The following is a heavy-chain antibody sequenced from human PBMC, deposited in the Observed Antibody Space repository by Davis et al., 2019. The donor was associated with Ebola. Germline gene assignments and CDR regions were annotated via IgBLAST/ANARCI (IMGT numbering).Heavy chain of an antibody. J-gene: IGHJ4*02. Sequence: MPSETLSLTCTVSGGSISSYYWSWIRQPPGKGLEWIGYIYYSGSTNYNPSLKSRVTISVDTSKNQFSLKLSSVTAADTAVYYCARLGYCISTSCYAGLDYWGQGTLVTVSS. CDR1: GGSISSYY. CDR3: ARLGYCISTSCYAGLDY. V-gene: IGHV4-59*01. CDR2: IYYSGST. D-gene: IGHD2-2*01.